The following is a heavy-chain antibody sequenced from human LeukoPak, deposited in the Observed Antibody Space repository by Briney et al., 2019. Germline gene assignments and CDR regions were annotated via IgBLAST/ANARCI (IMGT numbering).Heavy chain of an antibody. J-gene: IGHJ3*02. CDR2: ITAGNGKT. Sequence: ASVNVSCKASRCNFRHYGIGWVGPAPSQGLEWIGWITAGNGKTNYAQKVQGRVTMTTDTSTSTAYMELRSLRSDDTAVYFCARDSARGYSYGYNAFDIWGQGTMVTVSS. D-gene: IGHD5-18*01. CDR3: ARDSARGYSYGYNAFDI. CDR1: RCNFRHYG. V-gene: IGHV1-18*01.